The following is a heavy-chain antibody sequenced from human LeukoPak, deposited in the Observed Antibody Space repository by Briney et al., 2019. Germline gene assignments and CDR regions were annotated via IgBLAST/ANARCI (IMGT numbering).Heavy chain of an antibody. CDR2: ISGSAHKI. V-gene: IGHV3-23*01. D-gene: IGHD5-18*01. J-gene: IGHJ4*02. CDR1: GFTFTSYS. CDR3: AGRPTGYSSGYIH. Sequence: GGSLRLSCAASGFTFTSYSMNWVRQAPEKGLDWVSVISGSAHKIRYADSVKGRFTISRDNSENIVYLQMNNLRVEDTAVYYCAGRPTGYSSGYIHWGQGTLVTVSS.